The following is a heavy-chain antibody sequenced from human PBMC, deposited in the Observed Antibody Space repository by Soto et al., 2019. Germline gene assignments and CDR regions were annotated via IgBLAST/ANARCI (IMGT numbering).Heavy chain of an antibody. CDR2: IYHSGAS. D-gene: IGHD3-10*01. CDR3: ARDFYGRSRNDFDV. J-gene: IGHJ3*01. V-gene: IGHV4-30-4*01. CDR1: GGSISGSDCY. Sequence: SETLSLTCAVSGGSISGSDCYWSWFRQPPGKGLEWIGYIYHSGASYYNPSLKSRVTISEDPPNNEFSLKMTSVTAADTAVYYCARDFYGRSRNDFDVWGPGTMVTVSS.